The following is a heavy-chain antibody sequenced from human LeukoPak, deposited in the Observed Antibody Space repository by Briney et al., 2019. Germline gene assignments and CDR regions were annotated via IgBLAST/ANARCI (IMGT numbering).Heavy chain of an antibody. D-gene: IGHD1-26*01. CDR1: GYTFTSYY. CDR2: INPNSGAT. CDR3: ARGGGRYHVDY. J-gene: IGHJ4*02. V-gene: IGHV1-2*02. Sequence: GASVKVSCKASGYTFTSYYMHWVRQAPGQGLEWMGIINPNSGATKSAQRFQGRVTMTRDTFSSTVHIDLSRLTSDDAAMYYCARGGGRYHVDYWGQGTLVTVSS.